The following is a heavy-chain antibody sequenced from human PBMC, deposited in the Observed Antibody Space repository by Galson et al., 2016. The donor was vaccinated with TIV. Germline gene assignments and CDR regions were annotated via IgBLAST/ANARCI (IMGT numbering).Heavy chain of an antibody. Sequence: SLRLSCATSGFTLPNYGMTWVRQAPGKGLEWVAAIWYDGTNTHYADSVKGRFTISKDNSENTLNLQMNTPRAEDTAVYYCARTGANTLYSGGYGDDDGFDFLGQGTMVTVSS. D-gene: IGHD1-26*01. CDR1: GFTLPNYG. J-gene: IGHJ3*01. V-gene: IGHV3-33*01. CDR3: ARTGANTLYSGGYGDDDGFDF. CDR2: IWYDGTNT.